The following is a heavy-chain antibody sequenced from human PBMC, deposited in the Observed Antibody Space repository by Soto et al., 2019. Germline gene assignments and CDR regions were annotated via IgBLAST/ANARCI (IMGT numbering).Heavy chain of an antibody. CDR2: IYYSGST. J-gene: IGHJ4*02. Sequence: SETLSLTCTVSGGSISSYYWSWIRQPPGKGLEWIGYIYYSGSTNYNPSLKSRVTISVDTSKNQFSLKLSSVTAADTAVYYCARDLYGDSHLFDYWGQGTLVTVSS. CDR3: ARDLYGDSHLFDY. V-gene: IGHV4-59*01. CDR1: GGSISSYY. D-gene: IGHD4-17*01.